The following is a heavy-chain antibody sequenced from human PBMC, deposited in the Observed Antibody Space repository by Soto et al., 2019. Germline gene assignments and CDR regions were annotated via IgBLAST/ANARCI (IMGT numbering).Heavy chain of an antibody. J-gene: IGHJ4*02. CDR2: ISSSGGSS. V-gene: IGHV3-23*01. Sequence: EVHLLESGGGLVQPGGSLRLSCAASGFSFTSYAMMWVRQAPAKGLEWVSVISSSGGSSYFADSVKGRFTISRDNSKNMSYLEMNSLRAEDTAIYFCAKGSIEYSASIDYWGQGTLVIVSS. D-gene: IGHD5-12*01. CDR3: AKGSIEYSASIDY. CDR1: GFSFTSYA.